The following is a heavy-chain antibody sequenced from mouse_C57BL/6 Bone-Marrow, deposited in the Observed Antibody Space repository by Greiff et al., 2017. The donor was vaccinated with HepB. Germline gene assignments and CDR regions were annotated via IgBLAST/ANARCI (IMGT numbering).Heavy chain of an antibody. Sequence: EVQLQESGPGLVKPSQSLSLTCSVTGYSITSGYYWNWIRQFPGNKLEWMGYISYDGSNNYNPSLKNRISITRDTSKNQFFLKLNSVTTEDTATYYCARDWSLTGVFAYWGQGTLVTVSA. D-gene: IGHD4-1*01. CDR3: ARDWSLTGVFAY. CDR1: GYSITSGYY. CDR2: ISYDGSN. J-gene: IGHJ3*01. V-gene: IGHV3-6*01.